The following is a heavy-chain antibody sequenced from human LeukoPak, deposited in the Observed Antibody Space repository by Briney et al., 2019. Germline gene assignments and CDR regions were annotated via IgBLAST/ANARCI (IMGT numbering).Heavy chain of an antibody. Sequence: GGSLRLSCAASGFTFSSYAMHWVRQAPGKGLEWVAVISYDGSNKYYTDSVKGRFTISRDNSKNTLYLQMNSLRAEDTAVYYCARVVRRGRFGEYYDYWGQGTLVTVSS. CDR1: GFTFSSYA. D-gene: IGHD3-10*01. V-gene: IGHV3-30*04. CDR2: ISYDGSNK. J-gene: IGHJ4*02. CDR3: ARVVRRGRFGEYYDY.